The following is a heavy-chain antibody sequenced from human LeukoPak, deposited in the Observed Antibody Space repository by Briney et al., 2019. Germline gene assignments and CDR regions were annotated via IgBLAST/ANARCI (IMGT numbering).Heavy chain of an antibody. D-gene: IGHD5-24*01. CDR2: INPSGGST. J-gene: IGHJ4*02. CDR1: GYTFTSYY. V-gene: IGHV1-46*01. CDR3: ARAGGYNLLDY. Sequence: GASVKVSCKASGYTFTSYYMHWVRQAPGQGLEWMGIINPSGGSTSYAQKFQGRVTMTRDMSTSTAYMELSSLRSEDTAVYYCARAGGYNLLDYWGQGTLVTVSS.